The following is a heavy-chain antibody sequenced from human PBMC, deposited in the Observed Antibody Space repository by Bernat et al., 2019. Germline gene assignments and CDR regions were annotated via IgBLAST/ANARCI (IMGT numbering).Heavy chain of an antibody. CDR3: ARDSTVTTYLGY. V-gene: IGHV1-46*01. Sequence: QVQLVQSGAEVKKPGASVKVSCKASGYTFTSYYMHCVRQAPGQGLEWMGIINPSGGSTSYAQKFQGRVTMTRDTSTSTVYMELSSLRSEDTAVYYCARDSTVTTYLGYWGQGTLVTVSS. CDR1: GYTFTSYY. D-gene: IGHD4-17*01. CDR2: INPSGGST. J-gene: IGHJ4*02.